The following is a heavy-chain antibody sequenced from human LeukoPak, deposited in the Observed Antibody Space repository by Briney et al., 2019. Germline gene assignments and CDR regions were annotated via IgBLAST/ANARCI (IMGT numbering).Heavy chain of an antibody. J-gene: IGHJ4*02. CDR1: GGSISSSTYY. Sequence: SETLSLTCTVSGGSISSSTYYWGWIRQPPGQGLEWIGAIYYTGTTYYNPSLRSRVTISVDTSKNHFSLNLSSVTAADTALYYCASAPRQGSIGGLDYWGQGALVTVSS. CDR3: ASAPRQGSIGGLDY. V-gene: IGHV4-39*02. D-gene: IGHD3-16*01. CDR2: IYYTGTT.